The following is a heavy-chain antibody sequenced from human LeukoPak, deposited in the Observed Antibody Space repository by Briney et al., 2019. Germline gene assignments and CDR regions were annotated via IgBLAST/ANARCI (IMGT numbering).Heavy chain of an antibody. J-gene: IGHJ4*02. CDR2: IWYDGSNK. Sequence: GGSLRLSCAASGFTFSSYSMNWLRQAPGKGLEWVALIWYDGSNKYYADSVKGRFTISRDNSKNTVYLQMNSLRAEDTAVYYCASRRGGIVGDYWGQGTLVTVSS. CDR1: GFTFSSYS. D-gene: IGHD2-15*01. V-gene: IGHV3-33*08. CDR3: ASRRGGIVGDY.